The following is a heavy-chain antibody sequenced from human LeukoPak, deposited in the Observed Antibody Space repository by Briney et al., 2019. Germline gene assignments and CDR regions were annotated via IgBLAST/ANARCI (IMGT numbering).Heavy chain of an antibody. CDR3: ARRITIFGVVINAFDI. D-gene: IGHD3-3*01. CDR2: IYYSGST. J-gene: IGHJ3*02. CDR1: GGSISSYY. Sequence: SETLSLTCTVSGGSISSYYWSWIRQPPGKGLEWIGYIYYSGSTNYNPSLKSRVTISVDTSKNQFSLKLSSVTAADTAVYYCARRITIFGVVINAFDIWGQGTMVTVSS. V-gene: IGHV4-59*08.